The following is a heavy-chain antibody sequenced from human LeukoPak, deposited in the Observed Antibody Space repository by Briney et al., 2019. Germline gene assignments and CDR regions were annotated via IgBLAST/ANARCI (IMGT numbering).Heavy chain of an antibody. V-gene: IGHV4-34*01. CDR1: GGSFSGYY. D-gene: IGHD5-18*01. J-gene: IGHJ5*02. CDR2: INHSGST. CDR3: AREDTTAGTDSWFDP. Sequence: SETLSLTCAVYGGSFSGYYWSWIRQPPGKGLEWTGEINHSGSTNYNPSLKSRVTISVDTSKNQFSLKLSSVTAADTAVYYCAREDTTAGTDSWFDPWGQGTLVTVSS.